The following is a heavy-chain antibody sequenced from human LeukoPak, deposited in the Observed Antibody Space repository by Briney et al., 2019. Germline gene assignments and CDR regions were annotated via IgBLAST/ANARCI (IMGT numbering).Heavy chain of an antibody. CDR2: IYYSGST. CDR1: GGSIRSYY. J-gene: IGHJ4*02. D-gene: IGHD5-18*01. V-gene: IGHV4-59*01. Sequence: SETLSLTCTVSGGSIRSYYWSWLRQPPGKGLEWVGYIYYSGSTNYNPSRKSRVTISVDTSTNQFSLKLSSVTAADTAVYYCARDRGYSYGIFDYWGQGTLVTVSS. CDR3: ARDRGYSYGIFDY.